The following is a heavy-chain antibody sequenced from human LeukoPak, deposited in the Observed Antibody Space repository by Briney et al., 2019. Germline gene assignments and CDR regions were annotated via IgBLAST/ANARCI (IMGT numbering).Heavy chain of an antibody. D-gene: IGHD2-2*01. CDR1: GFTFSSYA. J-gene: IGHJ5*02. Sequence: GGSLRLSCAASGFTFSSYAMSWVRQAPGKGLEWVSAISGSGGSTYYADSVKGRFTISRDNSKSTLYLQMNSLRAEDTAVYYCAKGGCSSTSCFYWFDPWGQGTLVTVSS. CDR2: ISGSGGST. V-gene: IGHV3-23*01. CDR3: AKGGCSSTSCFYWFDP.